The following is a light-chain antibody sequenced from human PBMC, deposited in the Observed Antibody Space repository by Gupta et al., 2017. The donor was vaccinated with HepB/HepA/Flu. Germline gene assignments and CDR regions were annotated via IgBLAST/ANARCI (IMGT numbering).Light chain of an antibody. CDR2: AAS. V-gene: IGKV1-39*01. J-gene: IGKJ1*01. Sequence: DIQVTQSPSSLSASVGDRVVITCRPSENINTHLSWYQQKPGKSPKLIIFAASTPHDGVPSSFSGSMSGIDFLLTINNGQPEDFATYYCQHKDYPPMMFGRGT. CDR3: QHKDYPPMM. CDR1: ENINTH.